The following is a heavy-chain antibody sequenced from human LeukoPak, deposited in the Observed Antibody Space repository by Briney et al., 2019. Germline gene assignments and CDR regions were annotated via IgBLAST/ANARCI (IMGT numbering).Heavy chain of an antibody. D-gene: IGHD5-18*01. CDR3: ATRYNYNWGFDY. V-gene: IGHV1-3*01. Sequence: GASVKVSCKASGYTFSTYAMHWVRQAPGQRLEWMGWISAGNGNTKYSQKFQGRVILTSDTSASTAYMELSSLRSEDTAVYYCATRYNYNWGFDYWGQGTLVTVSS. J-gene: IGHJ4*02. CDR2: ISAGNGNT. CDR1: GYTFSTYA.